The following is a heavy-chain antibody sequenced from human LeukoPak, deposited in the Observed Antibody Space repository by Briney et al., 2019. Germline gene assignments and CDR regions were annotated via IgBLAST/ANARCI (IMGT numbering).Heavy chain of an antibody. J-gene: IGHJ4*02. Sequence: ASVKVSCKASGYTFTGYYMHWVRQAPGQGLEWMGWINPNSGGTNYAQKFQGRVTMTRDTSISTAYMGLSRLRSDDTAVYYCARDPPPNTYYYGSGAQGDYWGQGTLVTVSS. V-gene: IGHV1-2*02. D-gene: IGHD3-10*01. CDR1: GYTFTGYY. CDR2: INPNSGGT. CDR3: ARDPPPNTYYYGSGAQGDY.